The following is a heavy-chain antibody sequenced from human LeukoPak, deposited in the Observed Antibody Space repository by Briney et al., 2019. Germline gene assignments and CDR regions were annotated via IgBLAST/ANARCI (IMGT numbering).Heavy chain of an antibody. CDR3: ASGWFGLRGAFDI. D-gene: IGHD3-10*01. CDR1: GGSISSYY. Sequence: SETLSLTCTVSGGSISSYYWSWIRQSPGKGLEWIGYIYYSGSTNYNPSLKSRVTISVDTSKNQFSLKLSSVTAADTAVYYCASGWFGLRGAFDIWGQGTMVTVSS. V-gene: IGHV4-59*08. CDR2: IYYSGST. J-gene: IGHJ3*02.